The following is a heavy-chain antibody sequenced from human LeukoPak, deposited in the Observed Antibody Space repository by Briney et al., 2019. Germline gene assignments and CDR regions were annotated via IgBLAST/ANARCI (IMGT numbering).Heavy chain of an antibody. J-gene: IGHJ4*02. CDR1: GGSFSGYY. D-gene: IGHD2-2*01. CDR2: INHSGST. Sequence: SETLSLTCAVYGGSFSGYYWSWTRQPPGKGLEWIGEINHSGSTNYNPSLKSRVTISVDTSKNQFSLKLSSVTAADTAVYYCARGPGYCSSTSCFPPDYWGQGTLVTVSS. V-gene: IGHV4-34*01. CDR3: ARGPGYCSSTSCFPPDY.